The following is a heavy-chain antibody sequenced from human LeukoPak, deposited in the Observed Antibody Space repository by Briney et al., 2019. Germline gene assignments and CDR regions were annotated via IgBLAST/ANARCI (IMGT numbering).Heavy chain of an antibody. CDR3: ASTRGRSGSYFRNTRSDAFDI. CDR1: GGSFSGYY. Sequence: SETLSLTCAVYGGSFSGYYWSWIRQPPGKGLEWIGEINHSGSTNYNPSLKSRVTISVDTSKNQFSLKLSSVTAADTAVYYCASTRGRSGSYFRNTRSDAFDIWGQGTMVTVSS. CDR2: INHSGST. J-gene: IGHJ3*02. D-gene: IGHD1-26*01. V-gene: IGHV4-34*01.